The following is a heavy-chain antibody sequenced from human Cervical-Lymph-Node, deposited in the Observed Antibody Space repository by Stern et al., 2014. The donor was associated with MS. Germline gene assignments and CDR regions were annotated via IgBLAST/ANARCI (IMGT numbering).Heavy chain of an antibody. J-gene: IGHJ4*02. CDR1: GFSVSSHY. Sequence: EVQLVESGGGLVQPGGSLRLSCAVSGFSVSSHYMSWVRLAPGKGLARVSVIHTGGSTFYANSVKSRFTISRHISKNTLFLQMNSLRPEDTAVYFCAREAPVTARRLYWGQGTLVTVSS. D-gene: IGHD6-6*01. CDR3: AREAPVTARRLY. V-gene: IGHV3-53*04. CDR2: IHTGGST.